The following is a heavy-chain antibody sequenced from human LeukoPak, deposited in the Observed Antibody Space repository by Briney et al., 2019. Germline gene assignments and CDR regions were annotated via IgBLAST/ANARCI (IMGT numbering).Heavy chain of an antibody. Sequence: ASVKVSCKASGYTFTDYYMHWVRQAPGQGLEWMGWIHPNSGGTNYAQHFQGRVAMTRDTSISTAYVELINLRSDDTAVYYCARSFVVVVTASTHSDYWGQGTLVTVSS. D-gene: IGHD2-15*01. CDR2: IHPNSGGT. CDR3: ARSFVVVVTASTHSDY. J-gene: IGHJ4*02. V-gene: IGHV1-2*02. CDR1: GYTFTDYY.